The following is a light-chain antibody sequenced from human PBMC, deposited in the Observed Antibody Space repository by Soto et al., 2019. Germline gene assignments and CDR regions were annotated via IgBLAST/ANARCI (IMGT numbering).Light chain of an antibody. J-gene: IGLJ1*01. Sequence: QSFLSQPASVSGSPGQSITISCTGTSSDVGSFNYVSWYQHHPGKAPKRMIYEVSHRPSGISNRFSGSKPGHTAFLTISGLQAEDEADYYCSSYTSITTCYVFGTGTKVTVL. CDR1: SSDVGSFNY. V-gene: IGLV2-14*01. CDR2: EVS. CDR3: SSYTSITTCYV.